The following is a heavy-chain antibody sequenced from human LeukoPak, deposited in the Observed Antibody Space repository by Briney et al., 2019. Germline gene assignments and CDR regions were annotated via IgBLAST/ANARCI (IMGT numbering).Heavy chain of an antibody. CDR3: ARVRYSSRHNDP. Sequence: SVKVSCKASGGTFSSYAISWVRQAPGQGLEWMGGIIPIFGTANYAQKFQGRVTITADTSTSTAYMELRSLRSDDTAVYYCARVRYSSRHNDPWGQGTLVTVSS. D-gene: IGHD6-13*01. CDR1: GGTFSSYA. J-gene: IGHJ5*02. V-gene: IGHV1-69*06. CDR2: IIPIFGTA.